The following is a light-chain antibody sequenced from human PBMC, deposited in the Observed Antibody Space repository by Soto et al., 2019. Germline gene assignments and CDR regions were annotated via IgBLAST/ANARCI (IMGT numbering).Light chain of an antibody. Sequence: DIQMTQSPSTLSASAGDRVTITCRASQSISYWLAWYQQKPGKAPKLLIHEASTLESGVPSRFSGSGSGTEFTLTISSLQPDDFATYYCQQYQTYWTFGQGTKVEIK. CDR2: EAS. CDR3: QQYQTYWT. V-gene: IGKV1-5*03. J-gene: IGKJ1*01. CDR1: QSISYW.